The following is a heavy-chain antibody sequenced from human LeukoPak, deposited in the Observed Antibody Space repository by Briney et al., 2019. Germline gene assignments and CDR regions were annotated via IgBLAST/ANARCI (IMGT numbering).Heavy chain of an antibody. CDR2: IYSSGNT. D-gene: IGHD3-22*01. V-gene: IGHV4-59*01. Sequence: SETLSLTCTVSGGSISSYYWSWIRQPPGKGLEWIGYIYSSGNTNYNPSLKSRITISVDTSKNQFSLKLSSVTAADTAVYYCARGDSSGYYQNWFDPWGQGTLVTVSS. CDR1: GGSISSYY. CDR3: ARGDSSGYYQNWFDP. J-gene: IGHJ5*02.